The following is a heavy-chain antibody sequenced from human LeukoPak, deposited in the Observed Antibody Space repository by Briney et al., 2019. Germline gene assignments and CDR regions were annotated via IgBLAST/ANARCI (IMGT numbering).Heavy chain of an antibody. CDR3: AKHPPGGSYLDY. Sequence: PGGSLRLSCATSGFIFSHHGMNWVRQAPGKGLERVSGIRADAVTTYYADSVKGRFTISRDNSKNTLYLQMNSLRAEDTAVYYCAKHPPGGSYLDYWGQGTLVTVSS. CDR1: GFIFSHHG. J-gene: IGHJ4*02. CDR2: IRADAVTT. V-gene: IGHV3-23*01. D-gene: IGHD1-26*01.